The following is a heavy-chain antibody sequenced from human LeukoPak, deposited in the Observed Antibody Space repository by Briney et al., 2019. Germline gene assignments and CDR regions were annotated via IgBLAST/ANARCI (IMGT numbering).Heavy chain of an antibody. CDR2: ITSTGRYI. CDR1: GFNFIDYT. CDR3: ARDYVAFDI. V-gene: IGHV3-21*01. Sequence: GGSLRLSCAASGFNFIDYTMNWVRQAPGKGLEWVSSITSTGRYIYYADSVKGRFTISRDNAKNSLYLQMNSLRAEDTAVYYCARDYVAFDIWGQGTMVTVSS. D-gene: IGHD3-16*01. J-gene: IGHJ3*02.